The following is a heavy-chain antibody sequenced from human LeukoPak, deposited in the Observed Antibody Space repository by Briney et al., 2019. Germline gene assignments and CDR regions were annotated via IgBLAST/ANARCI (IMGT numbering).Heavy chain of an antibody. D-gene: IGHD3-10*01. CDR3: ARGLVRGMISSLRRTPPHDY. V-gene: IGHV1-46*01. J-gene: IGHJ4*02. Sequence: ASVTVSCKASGYSLTNYYMHWVRQAPGPGLEWVGLISPYGGSTNYAQTFQGRVDITRDTSTSTIYMELSSLRSEDTAIYYCARGLVRGMISSLRRTPPHDYWGQGTLVIVSS. CDR1: GYSLTNYY. CDR2: ISPYGGST.